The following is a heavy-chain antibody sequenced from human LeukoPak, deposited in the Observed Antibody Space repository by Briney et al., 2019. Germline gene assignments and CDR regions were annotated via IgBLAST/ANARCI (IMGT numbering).Heavy chain of an antibody. CDR3: ARDPYGHNYFDY. V-gene: IGHV3-30*03. J-gene: IGHJ4*02. CDR1: GFTLSSYG. D-gene: IGHD5-24*01. CDR2: ISYDGSDK. Sequence: PGGSLRLSCAASGFTLSSYGMHWVRQAPGKGLEWVAVISYDGSDKYYADSVKGRFTISRDNSKNTLYLQMNTLRAEDTAVYYCARDPYGHNYFDYWGQGTLVTVSS.